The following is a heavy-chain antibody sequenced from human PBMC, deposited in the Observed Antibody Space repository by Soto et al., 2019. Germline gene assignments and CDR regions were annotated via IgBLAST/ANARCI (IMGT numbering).Heavy chain of an antibody. J-gene: IGHJ4*02. V-gene: IGHV3-23*01. Sequence: EVQLLESGGGLVQPGGSLRLSCAASGFTFSSYAMSWVRQAPGKGLEWVSAISGSGGSTYYADSVKGRFTISRDNSKNTLYLQMNSPRAEDTAVYYCAKDPGYSYGLYYFDYWGQGTLVTVSS. CDR3: AKDPGYSYGLYYFDY. CDR1: GFTFSSYA. D-gene: IGHD5-18*01. CDR2: ISGSGGST.